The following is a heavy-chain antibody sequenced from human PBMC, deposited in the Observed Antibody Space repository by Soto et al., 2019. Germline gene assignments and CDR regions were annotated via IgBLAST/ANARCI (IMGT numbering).Heavy chain of an antibody. CDR2: ISHSGRS. CDR1: VGSMSIFS. J-gene: IGHJ6*02. D-gene: IGHD3-3*01. CDR3: ARVAMENYYDMWSGYTSYALDV. Sequence: SGTLCITCALSVGSMSIFSFAWIGQHPGRGLDCIGSISHSGRSEYNPSLKDRIILSVDVSKNQFSLNLKSMKAADTAVYYCARVAMENYYDMWSGYTSYALDVWGQGTPVTVSS. V-gene: IGHV4-59*13.